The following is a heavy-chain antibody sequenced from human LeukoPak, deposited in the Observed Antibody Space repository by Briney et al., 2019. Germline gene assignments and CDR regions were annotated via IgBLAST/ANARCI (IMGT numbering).Heavy chain of an antibody. V-gene: IGHV3-9*03. J-gene: IGHJ4*02. Sequence: PGRSLRLSCATAGFTFDDYALHWVRQAPGKGLEWVSGISWNSGSIVYADSVKGRFTISRDGTKNSLYLQMNSPRAEDMALYYCARGNGYSTSGYVDYWGQGTLVTVSS. CDR2: ISWNSGSI. CDR1: GFTFDDYA. CDR3: ARGNGYSTSGYVDY. D-gene: IGHD6-13*01.